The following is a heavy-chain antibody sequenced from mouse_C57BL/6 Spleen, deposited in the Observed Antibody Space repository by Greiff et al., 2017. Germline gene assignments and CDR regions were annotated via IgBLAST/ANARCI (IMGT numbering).Heavy chain of an antibody. V-gene: IGHV1-26*01. CDR3: ARDYYGYDGYAMDY. CDR1: GYTFTDYY. D-gene: IGHD2-2*01. J-gene: IGHJ4*01. Sequence: SGPELVKPGASVKISCKASGYTFTDYYMNWVKQSHGKSLEWIGDINPNNGGTSYNQKFKGKATLTVDKSSSTAYMELRSLTSEDSAVYYCARDYYGYDGYAMDYWGQGTSVTVSS. CDR2: INPNNGGT.